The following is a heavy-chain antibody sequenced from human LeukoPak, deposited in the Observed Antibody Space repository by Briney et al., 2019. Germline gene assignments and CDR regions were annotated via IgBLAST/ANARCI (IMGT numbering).Heavy chain of an antibody. CDR1: GFTFSSYA. D-gene: IGHD6-6*01. V-gene: IGHV3-30-3*01. CDR2: ISYDGSNK. CDR3: AREDSSSGAFDI. J-gene: IGHJ3*02. Sequence: GGSLRLSCAASGFTFSSYAMHWVRQAPGKGLEWVAVISYDGSNKYYADSVKGRFTISRDNSKNTLYLQMNSLRAEDTAVYYCAREDSSSGAFDIWGQGTMVTVSS.